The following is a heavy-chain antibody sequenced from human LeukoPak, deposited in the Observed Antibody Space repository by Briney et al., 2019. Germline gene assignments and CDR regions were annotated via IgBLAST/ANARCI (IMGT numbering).Heavy chain of an antibody. Sequence: GGSLRLSCAASGFTFSSYWMSWVRQAPGKGLEWVTNIKQDGSEKYYVDSVKGRFTTSRDNAKNSLYLQMNSLRAEDTAVYYCARDQWLSPFDYWGQGTLVTVSS. D-gene: IGHD5-12*01. V-gene: IGHV3-7*01. CDR3: ARDQWLSPFDY. CDR2: IKQDGSEK. J-gene: IGHJ4*02. CDR1: GFTFSSYW.